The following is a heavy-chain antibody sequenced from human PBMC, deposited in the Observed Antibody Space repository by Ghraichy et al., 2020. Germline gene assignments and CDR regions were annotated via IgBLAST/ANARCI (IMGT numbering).Heavy chain of an antibody. CDR3: ARRYFDCSGGSCYHWYFDL. CDR2: INQDGNEK. J-gene: IGHJ2*01. CDR1: GFTFSSHW. V-gene: IGHV3-7*03. Sequence: GGSLRLSCAGTGFTFSSHWMTWVRLAPGKGLEWVANINQDGNEKYYVDSVKGRFTSSRDNAKNSVYLQMNSLRAEDTAVYYCARRYFDCSGGSCYHWYFDLWGRGTPVTVSS. D-gene: IGHD2-15*01.